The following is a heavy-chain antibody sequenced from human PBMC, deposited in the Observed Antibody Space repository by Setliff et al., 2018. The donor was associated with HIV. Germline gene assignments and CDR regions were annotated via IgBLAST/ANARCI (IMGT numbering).Heavy chain of an antibody. D-gene: IGHD3-10*01. CDR3: ARGRARELFDWCY. V-gene: IGHV1-8*02. J-gene: IGHJ4*02. Sequence: ASVKVSCKASGYTFTSYGISWVRQAPGQGLEWMGIINTNGGGTNYAQKFQGRVTMTRNTSISTAYTELSSLRSEDTAVYYCARGRARELFDWCYWGQGTLVTVSS. CDR2: INTNGGGT. CDR1: GYTFTSYG.